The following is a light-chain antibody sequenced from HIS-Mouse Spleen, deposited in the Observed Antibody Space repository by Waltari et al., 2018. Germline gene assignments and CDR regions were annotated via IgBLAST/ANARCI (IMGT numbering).Light chain of an antibody. J-gene: IGKJ4*01. CDR3: QQYNSYLT. CDR2: KAS. V-gene: IGKV1-5*03. CDR1: QSISSR. Sequence: DTQMTQSPSTLSASVGDRVTIICRASQSISSRLAWYQQKPGKAPKILIYKASSLESGVPSRFSGSGSGTEFTLTISSLQPDDFATYYCQQYNSYLTFGGGTKVEIK.